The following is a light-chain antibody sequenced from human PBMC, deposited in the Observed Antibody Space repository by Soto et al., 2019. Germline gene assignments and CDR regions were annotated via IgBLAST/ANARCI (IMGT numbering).Light chain of an antibody. Sequence: DIQITQSPSSLSAFVGDRVTITCRASQGISNYLAWYQQKPGRVPKLLIYAASTLQSGVPSRFSGSGSGTDFTLTISSLQPEDVATYYCQRFNSDPPTFGQGTKVAIK. CDR1: QGISNY. CDR3: QRFNSDPPT. V-gene: IGKV1-27*01. CDR2: AAS. J-gene: IGKJ1*01.